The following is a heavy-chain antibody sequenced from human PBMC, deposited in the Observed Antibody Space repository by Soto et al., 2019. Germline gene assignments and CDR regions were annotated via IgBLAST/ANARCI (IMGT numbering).Heavy chain of an antibody. CDR3: ARDSGAKLSSS. CDR1: GGTFSSYR. V-gene: IGHV1-69*13. CDR2: IVPIYRTA. J-gene: IGHJ4*02. D-gene: IGHD6-13*01. Sequence: SVKVSCKASGGTFSSYRINWVRQAPGQGLEWVGGIVPIYRTADYAQKFQGRVTITADESARTAYMELRSLKSQDTAVYYCARDSGAKLSSSWGQGTLVTVSS.